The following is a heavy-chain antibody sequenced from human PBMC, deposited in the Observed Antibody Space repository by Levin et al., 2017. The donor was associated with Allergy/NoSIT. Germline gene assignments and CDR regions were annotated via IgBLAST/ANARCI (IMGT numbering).Heavy chain of an antibody. CDR2: FDPEDGET. CDR1: GYTLTELS. D-gene: IGHD6-19*01. Sequence: GESLKISCKVSGYTLTELSMHWVRQAPGKGLEWMGGFDPEDGETIYAQKFQGRVTMTEDTSTDTAYMELSSLRSEDTAVYYCATARGWLVRGFDYWGQGTLVTVSS. CDR3: ATARGWLVRGFDY. V-gene: IGHV1-24*01. J-gene: IGHJ4*02.